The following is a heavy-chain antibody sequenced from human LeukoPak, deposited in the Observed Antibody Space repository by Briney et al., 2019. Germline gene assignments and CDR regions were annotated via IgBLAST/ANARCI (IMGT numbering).Heavy chain of an antibody. V-gene: IGHV4-39*01. J-gene: IGHJ4*02. D-gene: IGHD5-18*01. CDR1: GGSISSSSYY. Sequence: PSETLSLTCTVSGGSISSSSYYWGWIRQPPGKGLEWIGSIYYSGSTYYNPSLKSRVTISVDTSKNQFSLKLSSVTAADTAVYYCARRDAPGYSYSPFDYWGQGTLVTVSS. CDR3: ARRDAPGYSYSPFDY. CDR2: IYYSGST.